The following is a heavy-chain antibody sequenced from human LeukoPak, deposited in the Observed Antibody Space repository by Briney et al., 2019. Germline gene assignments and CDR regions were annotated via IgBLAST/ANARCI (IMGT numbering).Heavy chain of an antibody. D-gene: IGHD4-17*01. V-gene: IGHV3-53*01. CDR2: IYSGGST. CDR3: ARVGGDYAFDY. Sequence: GGSLRLSCAASGFTVSSNYMNWVRQAPGKGLEWVSVIYSGGSTYYADSVKGRFTISRDNPKNTLYLQMNSLRAEDTAVYYCARVGGDYAFDYWGQGTLVTVSS. J-gene: IGHJ4*02. CDR1: GFTVSSNY.